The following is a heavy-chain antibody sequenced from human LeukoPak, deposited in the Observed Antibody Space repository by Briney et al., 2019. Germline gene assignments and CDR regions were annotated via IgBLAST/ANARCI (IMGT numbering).Heavy chain of an antibody. D-gene: IGHD1-26*01. CDR3: ARTQSQSGSYHYYFGY. Sequence: SETLSLTCAVYGGSFSGYYWSWIRQPPGKGLEWIGEINHSGSTNYNPSLKSRVTISVDTSKNQFSLKLNSVTAADTAVYYCARTQSQSGSYHYYFGYWGQGTLVTVSS. CDR2: INHSGST. V-gene: IGHV4-34*01. J-gene: IGHJ4*02. CDR1: GGSFSGYY.